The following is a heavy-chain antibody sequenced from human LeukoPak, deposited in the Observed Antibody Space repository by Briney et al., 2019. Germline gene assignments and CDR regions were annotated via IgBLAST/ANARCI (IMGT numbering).Heavy chain of an antibody. V-gene: IGHV4-61*02. CDR3: ARLGSSVWYRNWFDP. J-gene: IGHJ5*02. D-gene: IGHD6-19*01. CDR1: GGSISSGSYY. Sequence: NSSETLSLTCTVSGGSISSGSYYWSWNRQPAGKGLEWIGRIYTSGSTNYNPSLKSRVTLSVDTSKNQFSLKLSSVTAADTAVYYCARLGSSVWYRNWFDPWGQGTLVTVSS. CDR2: IYTSGST.